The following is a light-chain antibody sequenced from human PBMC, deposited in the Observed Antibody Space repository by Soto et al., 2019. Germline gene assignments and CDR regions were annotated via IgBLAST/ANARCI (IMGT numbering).Light chain of an antibody. CDR2: AVT. CDR1: SSDVGGYNY. J-gene: IGLJ1*01. CDR3: SSYTSSSTL. Sequence: QSVLAQPASESGSPGQSITISCTGTSSDVGGYNYVSWYQQHPGKAPKLMIYAVTDRPSGVSSRFSGSKSGNTAYLTISGLQAEDEADYYCSSYTSSSTLFGTGTKVIVL. V-gene: IGLV2-14*01.